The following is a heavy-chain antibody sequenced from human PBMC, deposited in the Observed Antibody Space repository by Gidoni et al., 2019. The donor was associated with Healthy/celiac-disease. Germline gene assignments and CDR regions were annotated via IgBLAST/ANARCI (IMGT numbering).Heavy chain of an antibody. V-gene: IGHV3-23*01. J-gene: IGHJ4*02. CDR3: ATSRTIAAAGHY. CDR2: ISGSGGST. D-gene: IGHD6-13*01. Sequence: EVQLLESGGGLVQPGGSLRLSCADSGFTVSSYAMSWVRQAPGKGLEWVSAISGSGGSTDYADAVKGRFTISRDNSKNTLYLQMNSLRAEDTAVYYCATSRTIAAAGHYWGQGTLVTVSS. CDR1: GFTVSSYA.